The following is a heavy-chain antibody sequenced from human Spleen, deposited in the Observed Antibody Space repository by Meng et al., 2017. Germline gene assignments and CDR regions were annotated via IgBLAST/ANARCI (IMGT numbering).Heavy chain of an antibody. CDR3: ARGPTTMAHDFDY. V-gene: IGHV4-34*01. Sequence: QVQLQESGPGLVGPSETLSLTCVVSGGSFSDYCWSWIRQPPGKGLEWIGEINHSGSTNYNPSLESRATISVDTSQNNLSLKLSSVTAADSAVYYCARGPTTMAHDFDYWGQGTLVTVSS. CDR2: INHSGST. J-gene: IGHJ4*02. D-gene: IGHD4-11*01. CDR1: GGSFSDYC.